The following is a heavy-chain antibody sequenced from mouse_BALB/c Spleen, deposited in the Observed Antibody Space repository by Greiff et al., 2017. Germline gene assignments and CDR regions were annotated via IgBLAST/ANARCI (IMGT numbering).Heavy chain of an antibody. CDR1: GYAFSSYW. CDR2: IYPGDGDT. CDR3: ARRATVVAGGVDV. V-gene: IGHV1-80*01. D-gene: IGHD1-1*01. Sequence: QVQLKQSGAELVRPGSSVKISCKASGYAFSSYWMNWVKQRPGQGLEWIGQIYPGDGDTNYNGKFKGKATLTADKSSSTAYMQLSSLTSEDSAVYFCARRATVVAGGVDVWGAGTTVTVSS. J-gene: IGHJ1*01.